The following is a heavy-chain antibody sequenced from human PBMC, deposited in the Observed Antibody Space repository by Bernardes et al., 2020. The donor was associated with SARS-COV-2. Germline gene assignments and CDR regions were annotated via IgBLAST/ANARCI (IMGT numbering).Heavy chain of an antibody. CDR2: ISDNGGSS. J-gene: IGHJ4*02. V-gene: IGHV3-64*02. D-gene: IGHD3-10*01. Sequence: GRTLTLSCVGSVFTFNTYDVYWVRRGPGKGLVFVSAISDNGGSSYYPDSVKGRFTISRDNSQNTLFLQMRSLRVEDMAVYYCARATITMVRGIERNYWGQGTLVTVSS. CDR1: VFTFNTYD. CDR3: ARATITMVRGIERNY.